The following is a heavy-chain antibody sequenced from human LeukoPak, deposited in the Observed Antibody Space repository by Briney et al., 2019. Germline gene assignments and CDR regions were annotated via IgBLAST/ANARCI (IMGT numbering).Heavy chain of an antibody. D-gene: IGHD4-23*01. CDR1: GFTFSSYS. CDR3: ARVTVVTPGYFDY. CDR2: ISSSSSYI. Sequence: GGSLRLSCAASGFTFSSYSMNWVRQAPGKGLEWVSSISSSSSYIYYADSVKGRFTISRDNAKNSLYLQMNSLRAEDTAVYYCARVTVVTPGYFDYWGQGTLVTVSS. V-gene: IGHV3-21*01. J-gene: IGHJ4*02.